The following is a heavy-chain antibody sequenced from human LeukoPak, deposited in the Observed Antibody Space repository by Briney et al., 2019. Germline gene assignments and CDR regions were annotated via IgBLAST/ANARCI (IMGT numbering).Heavy chain of an antibody. CDR2: IYTSGST. V-gene: IGHV4-4*07. D-gene: IGHD3-10*01. CDR3: ARDLLWFGESHYYYYGMGV. Sequence: PSETLSLTCTVSGGSISSYYWSWIRQPAGKGLEWIGRIYTSGSTNYNPSLKSRVTMSVDTSKNQFSLKLSSVTAADTAVYYCARDLLWFGESHYYYYGMGVWGQGTTVTVSS. CDR1: GGSISSYY. J-gene: IGHJ6*02.